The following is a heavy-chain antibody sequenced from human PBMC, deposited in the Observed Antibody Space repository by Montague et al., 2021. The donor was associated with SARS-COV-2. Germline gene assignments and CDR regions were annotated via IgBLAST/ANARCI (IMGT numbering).Heavy chain of an antibody. CDR2: ISYAGIA. CDR3: AGKGLTGPDDY. J-gene: IGHJ4*02. CDR1: GVSISTATW. Sequence: SETLSLTCAVSGVSISTATWWWLVRQHPAKGLVWLGGISYAGIATYNQSLQSRATISMDRSRNLFSLKQSTVTAADTAIYYFAGKGLTGPDDYWGQGTLVTVS. V-gene: IGHV4/OR15-8*02. D-gene: IGHD3-16*01.